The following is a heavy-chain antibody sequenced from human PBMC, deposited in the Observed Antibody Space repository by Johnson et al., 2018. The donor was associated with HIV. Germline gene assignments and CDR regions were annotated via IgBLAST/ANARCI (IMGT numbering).Heavy chain of an antibody. CDR3: AKVRCGGDCLDSFDI. D-gene: IGHD2-21*02. J-gene: IGHJ3*02. CDR2: ISGSAGIT. V-gene: IGHV3-23*04. CDR1: GFTFSSYA. Sequence: VQLVESGGGLVQRGGSLRLSCIASGFTFSSYAMSWVRQAPGKGLEWVSAISGSAGITYYADSVEGRFTISRDNSRNTLYLQMNSLRTEDTAVYYCAKVRCGGDCLDSFDIWGQGTMVTVSS.